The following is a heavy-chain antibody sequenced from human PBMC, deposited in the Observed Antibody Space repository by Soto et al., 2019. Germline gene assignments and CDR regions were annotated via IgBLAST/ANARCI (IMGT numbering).Heavy chain of an antibody. V-gene: IGHV4-59*01. CDR3: VRGVYCGGDCYHSGFNY. CDR2: ISYSGST. Sequence: SETLSLTCTVSGGSISTYYWSWIRQPPGKGLEWIGYISYSGSTNYNPSLKSRVTISVDTSKNQFSLKLSSVTAADTAVYYCVRGVYCGGDCYHSGFNYWGQGTLVTVS. J-gene: IGHJ4*02. D-gene: IGHD2-21*01. CDR1: GGSISTYY.